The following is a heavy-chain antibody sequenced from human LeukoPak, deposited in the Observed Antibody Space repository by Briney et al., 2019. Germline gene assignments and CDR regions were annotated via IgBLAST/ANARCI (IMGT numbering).Heavy chain of an antibody. V-gene: IGHV1-69*04. Sequence: SVKVSCKASGGTFSSYAISWVRQAPGQGLEWMGRIIPILGIANYAQKFQGRVTITADKSTSTAYMELSSLRSEDTAVYYCARVDTAMVIDYWGQGTLVAVSS. D-gene: IGHD5-18*01. CDR3: ARVDTAMVIDY. CDR2: IIPILGIA. CDR1: GGTFSSYA. J-gene: IGHJ4*02.